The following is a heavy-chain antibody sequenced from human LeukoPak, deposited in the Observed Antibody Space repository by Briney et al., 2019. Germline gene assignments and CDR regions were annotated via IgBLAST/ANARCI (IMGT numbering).Heavy chain of an antibody. CDR2: ISSSSSYI. CDR1: GFTFSSYS. Sequence: GGSLRLSCAASGFTFSSYSMNWVRQAPGKGLKWVSSISSSSSYIYYADSVKGRFTISRDNAKNSLYLQMNSLRAEDTAVYYCARDRTGYYDSSGLDAFDIWGQGTMVTVSS. J-gene: IGHJ3*02. D-gene: IGHD3-22*01. V-gene: IGHV3-21*01. CDR3: ARDRTGYYDSSGLDAFDI.